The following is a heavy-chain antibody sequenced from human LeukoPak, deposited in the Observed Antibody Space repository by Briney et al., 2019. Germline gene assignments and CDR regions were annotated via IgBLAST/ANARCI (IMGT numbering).Heavy chain of an antibody. CDR2: ISSSSSYI. D-gene: IGHD6-19*01. CDR3: ARESSEQWLVIDYYYGMDV. Sequence: KPGGSLRLSCAASGFTFSSYNMSWVRQAPGKGLEWVSSISSSSSYIYYADSVKGRFTISRDNTKNSLYLQMNSLRAEDTAVYYCARESSEQWLVIDYYYGMDVWGQGTTVTVSS. CDR1: GFTFSSYN. J-gene: IGHJ6*02. V-gene: IGHV3-21*01.